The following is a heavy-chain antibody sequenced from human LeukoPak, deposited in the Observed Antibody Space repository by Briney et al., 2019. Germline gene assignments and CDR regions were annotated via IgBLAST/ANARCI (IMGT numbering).Heavy chain of an antibody. V-gene: IGHV1-24*01. Sequence: ASVKVSCKVSGYTLTELPIHWVRQAPGKGLEWMGGFDPDDGETVYARMFQGRVTMTEDTSSDTASMELSSLGSEDTAVYYCATGTSGSYYVGIVRPIDYWGQGTLVTVSS. CDR1: GYTLTELP. CDR3: ATGTSGSYYVGIVRPIDY. CDR2: FDPDDGET. J-gene: IGHJ4*02. D-gene: IGHD1-26*01.